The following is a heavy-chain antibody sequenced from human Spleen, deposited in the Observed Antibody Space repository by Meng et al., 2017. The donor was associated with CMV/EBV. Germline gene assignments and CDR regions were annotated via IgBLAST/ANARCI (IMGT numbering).Heavy chain of an antibody. CDR2: IYHSGTT. CDR3: ARHYYDSSGYFFIDY. CDR1: GCSISSTTW. D-gene: IGHD3-22*01. J-gene: IGHJ4*02. Sequence: SGCSISSTTWWTWVRQPPGKGLEWIGEIYHSGTTNYNPSLKSRVTISVDKSKNQFSLKLSSVTAADTAVYFCARHYYDSSGYFFIDYWGQGTLVTVSS. V-gene: IGHV4-4*01.